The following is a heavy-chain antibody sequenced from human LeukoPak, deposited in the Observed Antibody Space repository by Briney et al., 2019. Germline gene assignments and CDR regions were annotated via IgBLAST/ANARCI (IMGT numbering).Heavy chain of an antibody. Sequence: SETLSLTCAVYGGSFRGYYWSWIRQPPGKGLEWIGEINHSGSTNYNPSLKSRVTISVDMSKNQFSVKLSSVTAADTAVYYCARGGRQQLVRRRSFDYWGQGTLVTVSS. D-gene: IGHD6-13*01. V-gene: IGHV4-34*01. CDR1: GGSFRGYY. CDR2: INHSGST. J-gene: IGHJ4*02. CDR3: ARGGRQQLVRRRSFDY.